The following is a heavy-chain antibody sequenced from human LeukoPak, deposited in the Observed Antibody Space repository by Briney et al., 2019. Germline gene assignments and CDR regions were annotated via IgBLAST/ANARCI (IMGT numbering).Heavy chain of an antibody. Sequence: GGSLRLSCAASEFTFSSYAMSWVRQAPGKGLEWVSAISGSGGSTYYADSVKGRFTISRDNSKNTLYLQMNSLRAEDTAVYYCAKSGSSGWYSPYWYSDLWGRGTLVTVSS. D-gene: IGHD6-19*01. CDR2: ISGSGGST. V-gene: IGHV3-23*01. J-gene: IGHJ2*01. CDR1: EFTFSSYA. CDR3: AKSGSSGWYSPYWYSDL.